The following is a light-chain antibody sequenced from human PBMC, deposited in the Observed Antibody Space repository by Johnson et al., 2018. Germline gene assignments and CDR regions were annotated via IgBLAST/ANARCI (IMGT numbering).Light chain of an antibody. CDR2: ENN. V-gene: IGLV1-51*02. J-gene: IGLJ1*01. CDR1: SSNIGNNY. CDR3: GPWDSSLSAGNV. Sequence: QSVLTQPPSVSAAPGQKVTISCSGSSSNIGNNYVSWYQQLPGTAPKLLIYENNKRPSGIPDRFSGSKSGTSATLGITGLQTGDEADYYCGPWDSSLSAGNVCVTGTKVTVL.